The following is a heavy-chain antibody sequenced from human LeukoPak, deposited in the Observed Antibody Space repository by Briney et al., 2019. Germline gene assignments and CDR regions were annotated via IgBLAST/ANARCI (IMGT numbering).Heavy chain of an antibody. V-gene: IGHV1-58*02. Sequence: ASVKVSCTASGFTFTSSAMQWVRQARGQRLEWIGWIFVGSGNTNYAQKFQERVTITRDMSTNTAYMELSSLRSEDTAVYYCAAVPHYYYDSSGYYFDAFDIWGQGTMVTVSS. D-gene: IGHD3-22*01. J-gene: IGHJ3*02. CDR1: GFTFTSSA. CDR2: IFVGSGNT. CDR3: AAVPHYYYDSSGYYFDAFDI.